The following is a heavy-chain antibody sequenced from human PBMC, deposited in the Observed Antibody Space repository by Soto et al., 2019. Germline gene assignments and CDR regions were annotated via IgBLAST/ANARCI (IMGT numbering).Heavy chain of an antibody. D-gene: IGHD4-17*01. J-gene: IGHJ6*02. CDR2: ISISSSGSTT. Sequence: QVQLVESGGGLVKHGGSLRLSCAASGFIFSDYYMSWIRQAPGKGLEWVAYISISSSGSTTYYADSVRGRFTISRDNAEKSLYLQMHSLRSEDTAVYFCARDTLPTDFGLGWDVWGQGTTVTVSS. CDR3: ARDTLPTDFGLGWDV. V-gene: IGHV3-11*01. CDR1: GFIFSDYY.